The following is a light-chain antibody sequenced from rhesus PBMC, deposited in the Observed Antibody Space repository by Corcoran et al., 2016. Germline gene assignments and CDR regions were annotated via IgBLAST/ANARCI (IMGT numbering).Light chain of an antibody. CDR1: QGISSY. CDR3: QQYNSLPLT. CDR2: YAT. J-gene: IGKJ4*01. V-gene: IGKV1-32*01. Sequence: DIQMTQSPSSLSASVGDRVTITCRASQGISSYLNWYQQTPGKAPKLLIYYATRLESGVPSRFSGSGSWTEFTLTISSLQPEDFATYYCQQYNSLPLTFGGGTKVELK.